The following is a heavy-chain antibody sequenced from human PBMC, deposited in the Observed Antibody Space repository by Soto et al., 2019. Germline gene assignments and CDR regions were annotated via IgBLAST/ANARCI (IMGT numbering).Heavy chain of an antibody. CDR2: ISSSGDII. Sequence: GPLKPFCSRSGFRFSDYYNKLNRQASGKGLEWVSYISSSGDIIYYADSVKGRFTISRDNAKNSLYLQMSSLRAEDTAVYYCARDLGYYASDGYFDYWGQGTVVTVSS. CDR3: ARDLGYYASDGYFDY. V-gene: IGHV3-11*01. CDR1: GFRFSDYY. J-gene: IGHJ4*02. D-gene: IGHD3-22*01.